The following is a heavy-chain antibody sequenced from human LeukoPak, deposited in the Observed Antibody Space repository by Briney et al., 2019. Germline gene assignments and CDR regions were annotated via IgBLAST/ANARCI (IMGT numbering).Heavy chain of an antibody. D-gene: IGHD7-27*01. J-gene: IGHJ5*02. CDR1: GGSISNDGYY. CDR2: IYYSGST. CDR3: ARDLTGDQFFDP. Sequence: PSETLSLTCNVSGGSISNDGYYWSWIRQHPGKGLEWLGYIYYSGSTYYNPSLKSRVTLSVDTPKSQFSLRLSSVTAADTAVYYCARDLTGDQFFDPWGRGTLVTVSS. V-gene: IGHV4-31*03.